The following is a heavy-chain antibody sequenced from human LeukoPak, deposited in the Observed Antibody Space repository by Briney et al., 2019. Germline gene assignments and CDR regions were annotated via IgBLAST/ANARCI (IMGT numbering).Heavy chain of an antibody. Sequence: PSETLSLTCTVSGGSISSGYYYWSWIRQPAGKGLEWIGRIYTSGSTNYNPSLKSRVSISVDTSKNQFSLKLSSVTAADTAVCYCARADWDTAMIDYWGQGTLVTVSS. D-gene: IGHD5-18*01. CDR2: IYTSGST. CDR3: ARADWDTAMIDY. V-gene: IGHV4-61*02. J-gene: IGHJ4*02. CDR1: GGSISSGYYY.